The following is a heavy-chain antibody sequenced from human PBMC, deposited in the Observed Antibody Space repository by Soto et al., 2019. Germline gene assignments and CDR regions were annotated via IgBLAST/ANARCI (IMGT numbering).Heavy chain of an antibody. V-gene: IGHV4-39*01. CDR2: IYYSGST. D-gene: IGHD5-18*01. Sequence: SETLSLTCTVSGGSISSSSYYWGWIRQPPGKGLEWIGSIYYSGSTYYNPSLKSRVTISVDTSKNQFSLKLSSVTAADTAVYYCARRFLDYNYGYGNFDYWGQGTLVTVSS. J-gene: IGHJ4*02. CDR1: GGSISSSSYY. CDR3: ARRFLDYNYGYGNFDY.